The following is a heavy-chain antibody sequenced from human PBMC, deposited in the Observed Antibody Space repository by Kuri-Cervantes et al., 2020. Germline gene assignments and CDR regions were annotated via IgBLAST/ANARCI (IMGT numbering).Heavy chain of an antibody. D-gene: IGHD6-6*01. V-gene: IGHV3-33*01. Sequence: GGSLRLSCAASGFTSSSYGMHWVRQAPGKGLEWVAVIWYDGSNKYYADSVKGRFTISRDNSKNTLYLQMNSLRAEDTAVYYCARDFPPHYSSSVPDAFDIWGQGTMVTVSS. CDR1: GFTSSSYG. J-gene: IGHJ3*02. CDR3: ARDFPPHYSSSVPDAFDI. CDR2: IWYDGSNK.